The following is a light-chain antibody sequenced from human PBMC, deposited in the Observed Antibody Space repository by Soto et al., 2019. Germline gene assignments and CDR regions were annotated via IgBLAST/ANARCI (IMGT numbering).Light chain of an antibody. V-gene: IGKV3-20*01. CDR1: QHLSTNS. CDR3: QQHDTSPLT. J-gene: IGKJ4*01. Sequence: IVLTRSPGTLSLSPGERAPLSSRPSQHLSTNSLAWYQQKPGQTPRLLISGASSRATGIPARFSGSGSGTDFTLTITRVQPEDFAVYYCQQHDTSPLTFGGGTKVDIK. CDR2: GAS.